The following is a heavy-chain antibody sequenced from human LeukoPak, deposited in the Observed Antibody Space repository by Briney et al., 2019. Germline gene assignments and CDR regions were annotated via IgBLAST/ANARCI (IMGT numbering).Heavy chain of an antibody. CDR2: IKPDGSEK. CDR1: GFTFSTYW. Sequence: GSLRLCCAASGFTFSTYWMTWVRQAPGKGLEWVAIIKPDGSEKYYVDSVKGRFTISRDNAENSLFLQMNGLRPEDTAVFYCARGQYTDGLSYWGQGTLVTVSS. J-gene: IGHJ4*02. V-gene: IGHV3-7*03. CDR3: ARGQYTDGLSY. D-gene: IGHD5-24*01.